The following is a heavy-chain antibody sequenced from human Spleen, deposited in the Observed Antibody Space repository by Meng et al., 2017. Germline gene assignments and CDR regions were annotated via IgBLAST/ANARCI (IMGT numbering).Heavy chain of an antibody. CDR3: VRLSTNGWYVPDY. CDR1: GFTFSSNE. CDR2: IGFSATTF. J-gene: IGHJ4*02. D-gene: IGHD6-19*01. V-gene: IGHV3-48*03. Sequence: GGSLRLSCVGSGFTFSSNEMSWVRQAPGRGLEWISYIGFSATTFFYAGSVEGRFTISRDNAQNSVYLQMNSLRVDDTAVYYCVRLSTNGWYVPDYWGRGTLVTVSS.